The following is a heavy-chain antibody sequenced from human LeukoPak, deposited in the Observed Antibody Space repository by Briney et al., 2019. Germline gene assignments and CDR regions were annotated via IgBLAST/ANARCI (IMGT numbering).Heavy chain of an antibody. CDR2: INHSGST. CDR1: GGSFSGYY. D-gene: IGHD2-15*01. CDR3: ARDSEGYCSGGSCYSIRYFGY. V-gene: IGHV4-34*01. Sequence: SETLSLTCAVYGGSFSGYYWSWIRQPPGKGLEWIGEINHSGSTNYSPSLKSRVTISVDTSKNQFSLKLSSVTAADTAVYYCARDSEGYCSGGSCYSIRYFGYWGQGTLVTVSS. J-gene: IGHJ4*02.